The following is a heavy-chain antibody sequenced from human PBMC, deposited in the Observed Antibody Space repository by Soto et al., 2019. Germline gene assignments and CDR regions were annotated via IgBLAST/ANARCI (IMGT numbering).Heavy chain of an antibody. J-gene: IGHJ6*03. Sequence: ASVKVSCKASGYTFTSYDINWVRQATGQGLEWMGWMNPNSGNTGYAQKFQGRVTMTRNTSISTAYMELGSLRSEDTAVYYCAIRGIAAAGTKGDYYYYYMDVWGKGTTVTVSS. CDR2: MNPNSGNT. D-gene: IGHD6-13*01. CDR1: GYTFTSYD. CDR3: AIRGIAAAGTKGDYYYYYMDV. V-gene: IGHV1-8*01.